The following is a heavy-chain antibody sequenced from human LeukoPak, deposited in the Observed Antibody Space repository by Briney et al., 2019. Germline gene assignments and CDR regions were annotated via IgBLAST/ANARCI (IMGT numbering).Heavy chain of an antibody. CDR1: GFTVSSNY. Sequence: GGSLRLSCAASGFTVSSNYMSWVRQAPGKGLEWVSVIYSGGSTYYADFVKGRFTISRDNSKNTLYLQMNSLRAEDTAVYYCARDPQYSSSWNFDYWGQGTLVTVSS. V-gene: IGHV3-66*02. CDR3: ARDPQYSSSWNFDY. J-gene: IGHJ4*02. D-gene: IGHD6-13*01. CDR2: IYSGGST.